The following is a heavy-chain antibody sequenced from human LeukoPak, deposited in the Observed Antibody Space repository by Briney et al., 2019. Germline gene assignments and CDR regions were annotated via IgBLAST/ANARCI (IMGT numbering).Heavy chain of an antibody. CDR3: AKDYCGGDCPFDY. J-gene: IGHJ4*02. D-gene: IGHD2-21*02. CDR2: ISGSGGST. CDR1: GFTFSSYA. Sequence: GGSLRLSCAASGFTFSSYAMSWVRQAPGKGLEWVSAISGSGGSTYYADSVKGRLTISRDNSKNTLYLQMNSLRAEDTAVYYCAKDYCGGDCPFDYWGQGTLVTVSS. V-gene: IGHV3-23*01.